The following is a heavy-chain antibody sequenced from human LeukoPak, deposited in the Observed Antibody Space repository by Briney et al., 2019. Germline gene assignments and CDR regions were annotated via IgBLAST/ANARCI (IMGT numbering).Heavy chain of an antibody. CDR1: GGSISSYY. J-gene: IGHJ6*02. CDR2: IYYSGST. Sequence: SETLSLTCTVSGGSISSYYWSWIRQPPGKGLEWIGYIYYSGSTNYNPSLKSRVTISVDTSKNQFSLKLSSVTAADTAVYYCARAPTPADCGGNSDRHYGMDVWGQGTTVTVSS. D-gene: IGHD4-23*01. V-gene: IGHV4-59*01. CDR3: ARAPTPADCGGNSDRHYGMDV.